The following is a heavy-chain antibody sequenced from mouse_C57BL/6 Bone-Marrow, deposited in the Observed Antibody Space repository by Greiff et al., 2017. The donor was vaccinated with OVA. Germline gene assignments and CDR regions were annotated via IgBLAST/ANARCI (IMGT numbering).Heavy chain of an antibody. CDR1: GYTFTSYW. J-gene: IGHJ4*01. CDR3: ARSYYGYPYYAMDY. D-gene: IGHD2-2*01. CDR2: IYPGSGST. V-gene: IGHV1-55*01. Sequence: QVQLQQSGAELVKPGASVKMSCKASGYTFTSYWITWVKQRPGQGLEWIGDIYPGSGSTNYNEKFKSKATLTVDTSSSTAYMQLSSLTSEDSAVYYCARSYYGYPYYAMDYWGQGTSVTVSS.